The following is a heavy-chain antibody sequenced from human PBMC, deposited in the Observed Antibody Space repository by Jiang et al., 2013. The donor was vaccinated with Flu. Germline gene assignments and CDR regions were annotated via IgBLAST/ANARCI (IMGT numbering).Heavy chain of an antibody. CDR1: VSSNSAA. V-gene: IGHV6-1*01. J-gene: IGHJ2*01. CDR3: ARAREGGWFFDL. D-gene: IGHD3-16*01. Sequence: VSSNSAAWNWIRQSPSRGLEWPGRTYYRSKWYNDYAVSVQSRITLNRDTSKNQFSLQLNSVTPEDTAVYFCARAREGGWFFDLWGRGTLVTVSS. CDR2: TYYRSKWYN.